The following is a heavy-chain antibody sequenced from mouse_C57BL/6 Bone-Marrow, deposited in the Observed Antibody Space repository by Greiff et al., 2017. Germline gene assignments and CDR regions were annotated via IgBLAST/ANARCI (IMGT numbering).Heavy chain of an antibody. CDR3: TTGVWDD. Sequence: EVQLQQSGAELVRPGASVKLSCTASGFNIKDDYMHWVKQRPEQGLEWIGWIDPENGDTEYASKFQGKATITADTSSNTAYLQLSSLTSEDTAVYYGTTGVWDDWGQGTTLTVSS. J-gene: IGHJ2*01. D-gene: IGHD2-10*02. CDR1: GFNIKDDY. V-gene: IGHV14-4*01. CDR2: IDPENGDT.